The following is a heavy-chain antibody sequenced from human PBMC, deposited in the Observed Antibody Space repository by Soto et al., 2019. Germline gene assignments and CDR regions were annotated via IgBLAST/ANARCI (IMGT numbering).Heavy chain of an antibody. CDR3: ARDPGFGFGYSYAFAMDV. D-gene: IGHD5-18*01. J-gene: IGHJ6*02. CDR1: GYTFSNYG. Sequence: QVQLLQSGAEVKKPGASVKVSCTASGYTFSNYGISWVRQGPGQGLEWMGWISGYNGNTHYEEKVQDRIKMTTDTSTSTTYLELRSLRSDDTAVYFCARDPGFGFGYSYAFAMDVWGQGTTVTVSS. V-gene: IGHV1-18*01. CDR2: ISGYNGNT.